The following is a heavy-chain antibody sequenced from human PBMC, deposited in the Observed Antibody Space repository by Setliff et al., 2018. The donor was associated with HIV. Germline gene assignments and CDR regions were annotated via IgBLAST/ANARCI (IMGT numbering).Heavy chain of an antibody. J-gene: IGHJ6*03. Sequence: GASVKVSCKASGYTFTGYYMHWVRQAPGQGLEWMGWINHNSGGTNYAQKFQGRVTMTRDTSISTAYMELSRLRSDDTAVYYCARGGRGLMAYVIDYYMDVWGQGTTVTVSS. D-gene: IGHD3-16*01. CDR1: GYTFTGYY. CDR3: ARGGRGLMAYVIDYYMDV. CDR2: INHNSGGT. V-gene: IGHV1-2*02.